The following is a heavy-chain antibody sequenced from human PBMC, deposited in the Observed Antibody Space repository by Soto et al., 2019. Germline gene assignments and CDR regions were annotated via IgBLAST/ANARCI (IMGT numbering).Heavy chain of an antibody. CDR2: INAGNGNT. CDR3: ARSYCSGGSCYTDIDY. V-gene: IGHV1-3*01. CDR1: GYTFTSYA. D-gene: IGHD2-15*01. Sequence: ASVKVSCKASGYTFTSYAMHWVRQAPGQRLEWMGWINAGNGNTKYSQKFQGRVTITRDTSASTAYMELSSLRSEDTAVYYCARSYCSGGSCYTDIDYWGQGTLVTVSS. J-gene: IGHJ4*02.